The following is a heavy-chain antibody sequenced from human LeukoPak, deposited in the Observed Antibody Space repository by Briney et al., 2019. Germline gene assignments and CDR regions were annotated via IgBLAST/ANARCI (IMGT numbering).Heavy chain of an antibody. J-gene: IGHJ4*02. CDR3: AILSVGATSAVRY. V-gene: IGHV4-39*01. CDR2: IYYSGST. D-gene: IGHD1-26*01. Sequence: SETLSLTCTVSGGSISSSSYYWGWIRQPPGKGLEWIGSIYYSGSTYYNPSLKSRVTISVDTSKNQFSLKLSSVTAADTAVYYCAILSVGATSAVRYWGEGILVTVSS. CDR1: GGSISSSSYY.